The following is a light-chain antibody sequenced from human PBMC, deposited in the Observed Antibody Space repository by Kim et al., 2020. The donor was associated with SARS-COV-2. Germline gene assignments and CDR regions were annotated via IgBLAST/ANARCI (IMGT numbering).Light chain of an antibody. Sequence: SASVGDRVTITCQASQDISHYLTWYQQKPGKAPKLLIYDASSLEIGVPSRFSGSGSGTDFTFTISSLQPEDIATYYCQQYDNLPLSFGQGTKLEI. CDR1: QDISHY. V-gene: IGKV1-33*01. CDR3: QQYDNLPLS. J-gene: IGKJ2*01. CDR2: DAS.